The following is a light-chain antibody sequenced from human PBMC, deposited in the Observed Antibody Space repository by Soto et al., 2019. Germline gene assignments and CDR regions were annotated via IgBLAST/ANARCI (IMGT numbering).Light chain of an antibody. CDR3: SSYGSSNTVV. Sequence: QSALTQPASVSGSPGQSITISCTGTSSDIGGYNSVSWYQQHPGKVPKLLIYDVTNRPSGISNRFSGSKSGNTASLTISGLQADDEADYYCSSYGSSNTVVFGGGTMLTVL. CDR2: DVT. J-gene: IGLJ3*02. V-gene: IGLV2-14*01. CDR1: SSDIGGYNS.